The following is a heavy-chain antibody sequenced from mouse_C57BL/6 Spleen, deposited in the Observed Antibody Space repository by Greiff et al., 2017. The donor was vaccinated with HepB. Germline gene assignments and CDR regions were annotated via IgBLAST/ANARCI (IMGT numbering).Heavy chain of an antibody. J-gene: IGHJ3*01. CDR3: ASIYYDLAY. D-gene: IGHD2-4*01. Sequence: QVQLQQSGAELVRPGTSVKVSCKASGYAFTNYLIEWVKQRPGQGLEWIGVINPGSGGTNYNEKFKGKATLTADKSSSTAYMQLSSLTSEDSAVYFCASIYYDLAYWGQGTLVTVSA. CDR1: GYAFTNYL. CDR2: INPGSGGT. V-gene: IGHV1-54*01.